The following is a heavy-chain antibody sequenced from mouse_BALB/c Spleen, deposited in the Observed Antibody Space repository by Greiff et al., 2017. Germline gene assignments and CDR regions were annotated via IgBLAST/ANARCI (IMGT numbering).Heavy chain of an antibody. CDR1: GYTFTSYV. J-gene: IGHJ3*01. V-gene: IGHV1-14*01. D-gene: IGHD2-14*01. Sequence: VQLKQSGPELVKPGASVKMSCKASGYTFTSYVMHWVKQKPGQGLEWIGYINPYNDGTKYNEKFKGKATLTSDKSSSTAYMELSSLTSEDSAVYYCARGGDRYEGWFAYWGQGTLVTVSA. CDR2: INPYNDGT. CDR3: ARGGDRYEGWFAY.